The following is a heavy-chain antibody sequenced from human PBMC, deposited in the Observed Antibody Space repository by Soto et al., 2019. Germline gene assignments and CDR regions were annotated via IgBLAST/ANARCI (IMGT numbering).Heavy chain of an antibody. CDR1: GGSISSGGYY. J-gene: IGHJ4*02. D-gene: IGHD4-17*01. CDR3: ARAPDYGDMYYFDY. Sequence: TCTVSGGSISSGGYYWSWIRQHPGKGLEWIGYIYYSGSTYYNPSLKSRVTISVDTSKNQFSLKLSSVTAADTAVYYCARAPDYGDMYYFDYWGQGTLVTVSS. CDR2: IYYSGST. V-gene: IGHV4-31*03.